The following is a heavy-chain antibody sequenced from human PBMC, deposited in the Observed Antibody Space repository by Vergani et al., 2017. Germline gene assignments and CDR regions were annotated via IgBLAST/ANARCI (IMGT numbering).Heavy chain of an antibody. Sequence: QLQLQESGPGLVKPSQTLSLTCTVSGGSISSDDFYWSWIRQPPGKGLEWIGYIHYSGTTYYNSSLKSRVSMSVATSKKQFPLKMNSVTAADTAVYYCARRCSTTCSTMGRAAFDIWGQGTMVTVSS. D-gene: IGHD2-2*01. J-gene: IGHJ3*02. V-gene: IGHV4-30-4*01. CDR3: ARRCSTTCSTMGRAAFDI. CDR1: GGSISSDDFY. CDR2: IHYSGTT.